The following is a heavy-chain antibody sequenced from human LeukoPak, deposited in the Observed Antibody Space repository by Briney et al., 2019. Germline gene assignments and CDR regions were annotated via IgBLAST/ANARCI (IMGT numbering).Heavy chain of an antibody. J-gene: IGHJ5*02. CDR2: MNHNSGNT. V-gene: IGHV1-8*01. CDR1: GYTFTSYD. Sequence: GASVKVSCKASGYTFTSYDINWVRQATGQGLEWMGWMNHNSGNTGYAQKFQGRVTMTRNTSISTAYMELSSLRSEDTAVYYCARTGEYYDFWSGYLKGNWFDPWGQGTPVTVSS. D-gene: IGHD3-3*01. CDR3: ARTGEYYDFWSGYLKGNWFDP.